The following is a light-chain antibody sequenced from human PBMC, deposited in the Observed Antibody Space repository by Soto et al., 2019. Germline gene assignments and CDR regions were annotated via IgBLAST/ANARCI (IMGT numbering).Light chain of an antibody. CDR1: QSISSW. J-gene: IGKJ1*01. CDR3: QQYNSYLWK. V-gene: IGKV1-5*01. CDR2: DAS. Sequence: DIQMTQSPSTLSASVGDRVTITCRASQSISSWLAWYQQKPGKAPKLLIYDASSLESGVTSRFSGSGSGTEFTLTISSLQPDDFATYYCQQYNSYLWKFGQGTKVEIK.